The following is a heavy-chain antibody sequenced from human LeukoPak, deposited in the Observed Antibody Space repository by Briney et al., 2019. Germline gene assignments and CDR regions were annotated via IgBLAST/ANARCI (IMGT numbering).Heavy chain of an antibody. Sequence: SETLSLTCAVYGGSFSGYYWSWIRQPPGKGLEWIGEINHSGSTNYNPSLKSRVTISVDTSKNQFSLKLSSVTAADTAVYYCARVFGDDYVWGSYRPYYYYYYMDVWGKGTTVTVSS. CDR2: INHSGST. V-gene: IGHV4-34*01. CDR3: ARVFGDDYVWGSYRPYYYYYYMDV. J-gene: IGHJ6*03. CDR1: GGSFSGYY. D-gene: IGHD3-16*02.